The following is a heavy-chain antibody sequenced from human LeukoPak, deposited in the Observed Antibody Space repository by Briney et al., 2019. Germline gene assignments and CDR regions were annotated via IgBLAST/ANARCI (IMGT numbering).Heavy chain of an antibody. CDR3: ARWVFCSSTSCTGAFDI. J-gene: IGHJ3*02. CDR2: IYYSGST. CDR1: GGSISSYY. Sequence: SETLSLTCTVSGGSISSYYWSWIRQPPGKGLEWLGDIYYSGSTNYNPSLKSRVTISVDTSKNQFSLKLRSVTAADTAVYYCARWVFCSSTSCTGAFDIWGQGTMVTVSS. D-gene: IGHD2-2*01. V-gene: IGHV4-59*01.